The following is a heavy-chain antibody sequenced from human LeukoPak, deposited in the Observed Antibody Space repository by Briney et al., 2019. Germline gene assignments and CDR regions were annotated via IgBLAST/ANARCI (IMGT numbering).Heavy chain of an antibody. V-gene: IGHV3-20*04. CDR2: INWNGGST. CDR1: GFTFDDYG. Sequence: PGGSLRLSCAASGFTFDDYGMSWVRQAPGKGLEWVSGINWNGGSTGYADSVKGRFTISRDNAKSSLYLQMNSLRAEDTAVYYCARSSGYYYMDVWGKGTTVTISS. CDR3: ARSSGYYYMDV. J-gene: IGHJ6*03.